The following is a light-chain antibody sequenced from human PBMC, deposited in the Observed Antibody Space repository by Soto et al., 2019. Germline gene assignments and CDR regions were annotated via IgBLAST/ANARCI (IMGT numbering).Light chain of an antibody. CDR1: QGIRDA. CDR2: SAS. J-gene: IGKJ2*01. Sequence: DIQMTQSPSSLSASVGDRVTITCRASQGIRDALGWYQQKPGKVPKRLIYSASSLQSGVPSRFSGSGSETEFTLTMSGLQPEDFATYYCQQGHSTPYTFGQGTKVEIK. V-gene: IGKV1-17*01. CDR3: QQGHSTPYT.